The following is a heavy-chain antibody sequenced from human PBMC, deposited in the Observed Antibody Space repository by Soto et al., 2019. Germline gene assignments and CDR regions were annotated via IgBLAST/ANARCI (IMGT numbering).Heavy chain of an antibody. Sequence: SGPTLVNPTQTLTLTCTFSGFSLSTSGVGVGWIRQPPGKALEWLALIYWDDDKRYSPSLKSRLTITKDTSKNQVVLTMTNMDPVDTATYYCAHASYYYDSSGSLRWFDPWGQGTLVTAPQ. CDR3: AHASYYYDSSGSLRWFDP. CDR2: IYWDDDK. V-gene: IGHV2-5*02. CDR1: GFSLSTSGVG. J-gene: IGHJ5*02. D-gene: IGHD3-22*01.